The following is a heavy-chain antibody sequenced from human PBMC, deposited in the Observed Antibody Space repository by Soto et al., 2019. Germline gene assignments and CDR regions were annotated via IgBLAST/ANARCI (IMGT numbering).Heavy chain of an antibody. CDR1: GYTFTSYD. J-gene: IGHJ6*02. Sequence: QVQLVQSGAEVKKPGASVKVSCKASGYTFTSYDINWVRQATGQGLEWMGWMNPNSGNTGYAQKFQGRVTMTRNTSIRKAYMELSSLRSEHPAVYYCAITYHYDSSGQAGGMDVWGQGTTVTVSS. D-gene: IGHD3-22*01. V-gene: IGHV1-8*01. CDR3: AITYHYDSSGQAGGMDV. CDR2: MNPNSGNT.